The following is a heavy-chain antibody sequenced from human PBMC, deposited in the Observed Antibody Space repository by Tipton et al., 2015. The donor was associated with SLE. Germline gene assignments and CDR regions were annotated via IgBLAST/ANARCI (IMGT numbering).Heavy chain of an antibody. D-gene: IGHD6-19*01. Sequence: LSLTCAVYGGSFSGYYWSWIRQPPGKGLEWIGEINHSGGTNYNPSLKSRVTISVDTSKNQFSLKLSSVTAADTAVYYCARGLGAYSSGWRYYYYYMDVWGKGTTVTVSS. CDR3: ARGLGAYSSGWRYYYYYMDV. CDR2: INHSGGT. J-gene: IGHJ6*03. CDR1: GGSFSGYY. V-gene: IGHV4-34*01.